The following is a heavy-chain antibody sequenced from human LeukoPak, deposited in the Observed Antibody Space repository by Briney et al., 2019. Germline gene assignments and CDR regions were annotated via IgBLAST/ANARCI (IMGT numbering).Heavy chain of an antibody. Sequence: PSETLSLTCTVSGGSISSYYWSWIRQPPGKGLEWIGYIYYSGSTYYNPSLKSRVTISVDTSKNQFSLKLSSVTAADTAVYYCARADSSGYLGFDYWGQGTLVTVSS. D-gene: IGHD3-22*01. CDR3: ARADSSGYLGFDY. CDR2: IYYSGST. J-gene: IGHJ4*02. V-gene: IGHV4-59*12. CDR1: GGSISSYY.